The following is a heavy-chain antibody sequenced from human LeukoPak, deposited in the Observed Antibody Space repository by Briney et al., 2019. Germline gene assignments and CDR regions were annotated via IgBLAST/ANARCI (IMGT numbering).Heavy chain of an antibody. V-gene: IGHV3-74*01. J-gene: IGHJ4*02. CDR3: VRDGDDLNFDY. D-gene: IGHD7-27*01. CDR2: VIRDGSFT. CDR1: GLTLSNYA. Sequence: GRSLRLSCAASGLTLSNYAMHWVRQAPGKGLEWVSCVIRDGSFTNYADSVKGRFTISRDNAKNTLYLQMSSLRAEDTAVYFCVRDGDDLNFDYWGQGSLVTVSS.